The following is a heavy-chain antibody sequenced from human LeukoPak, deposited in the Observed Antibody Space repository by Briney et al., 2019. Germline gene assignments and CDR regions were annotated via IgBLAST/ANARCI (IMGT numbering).Heavy chain of an antibody. Sequence: GGSLRLSCAASGFTFSSYSMNWVRQAPGKGLEWVSGTIGGGGSTYYADSVKGRFTISGDNSRNTLFLQMNSLRAEDTAVYYCAHGAMYQLDYWGQGTLVTVSS. CDR3: AHGAMYQLDY. J-gene: IGHJ4*02. CDR1: GFTFSSYS. D-gene: IGHD2-2*01. CDR2: TIGGGGST. V-gene: IGHV3-23*01.